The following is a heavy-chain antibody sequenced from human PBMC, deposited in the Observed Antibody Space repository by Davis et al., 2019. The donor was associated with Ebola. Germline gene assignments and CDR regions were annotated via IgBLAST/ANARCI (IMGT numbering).Heavy chain of an antibody. Sequence: GESLKISCAASGFTFSSYWMSWVRQAPGKGLEWVANIKQDGSEKYYVDSVKGRFTISRDNSKNTLYLQMNSLRAEDTAVYYCAPAAYSSSWYSYWGQGTLVTVSS. CDR3: APAAYSSSWYSY. CDR2: IKQDGSEK. CDR1: GFTFSSYW. J-gene: IGHJ4*02. D-gene: IGHD6-13*01. V-gene: IGHV3-7*03.